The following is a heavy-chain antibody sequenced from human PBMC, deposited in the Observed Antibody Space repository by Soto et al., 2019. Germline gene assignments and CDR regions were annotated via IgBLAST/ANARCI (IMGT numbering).Heavy chain of an antibody. J-gene: IGHJ5*02. Sequence: VQLQESGPGLVTPSQTLSLTCTVFGGSVSIGDYLWSGIRQRPGKCLEWIGYIHDSGNTYYNPSLNSRVTISLDTSKNQFSLKVTSMTAADTAVYFCARARGGDSGDYASLFDRWGQGNLVTVSS. CDR2: IHDSGNT. CDR3: ARARGGDSGDYASLFDR. D-gene: IGHD4-17*01. V-gene: IGHV4-30-4*01. CDR1: GGSVSIGDYL.